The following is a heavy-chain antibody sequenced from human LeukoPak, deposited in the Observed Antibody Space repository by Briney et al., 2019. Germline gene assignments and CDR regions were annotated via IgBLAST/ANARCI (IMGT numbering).Heavy chain of an antibody. V-gene: IGHV4-59*01. CDR2: IYYSGST. D-gene: IGHD1-14*01. J-gene: IGHJ4*02. Sequence: PSETLSLTCTVSGGSISSYYWSWIRQPPGKGLEWIGYIYYSGSTNYNPSLKSRVTISVDTSKNQFSLKLSSVTAADTAVYYCARAGRNPDHLDYWGQGTLVTVSS. CDR1: GGSISSYY. CDR3: ARAGRNPDHLDY.